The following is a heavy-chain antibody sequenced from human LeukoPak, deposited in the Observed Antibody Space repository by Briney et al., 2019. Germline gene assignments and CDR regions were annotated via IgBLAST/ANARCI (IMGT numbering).Heavy chain of an antibody. CDR1: GGTFSSYA. V-gene: IGHV1-69*05. J-gene: IGHJ4*02. Sequence: ASVKVSCKASGGTFSSYAISWVRQAPGQGLEWMGRIILIFGTANYAQKFQGRVTITTDESTSTAYMELSSLRSEDTAVYYCAREEAYYYDSSGDFDYWGQGTLVTVSS. D-gene: IGHD3-22*01. CDR3: AREEAYYYDSSGDFDY. CDR2: IILIFGTA.